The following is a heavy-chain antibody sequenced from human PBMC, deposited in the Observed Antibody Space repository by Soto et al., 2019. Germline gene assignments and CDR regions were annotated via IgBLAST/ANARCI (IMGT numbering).Heavy chain of an antibody. V-gene: IGHV1-18*01. Sequence: QVQLLQSGAEVKKPGASVKVSCKASGYMFNTYGITWVRQAPGQGLEWMGWISVYNGNIDYAQKFEGRVTMTTDTSTSTAYKELKSLTSDYTAVYFCARTYGSGDYFLPFEYWGQGTPVSVSS. J-gene: IGHJ4*02. CDR2: ISVYNGNI. CDR3: ARTYGSGDYFLPFEY. D-gene: IGHD3-10*01. CDR1: GYMFNTYG.